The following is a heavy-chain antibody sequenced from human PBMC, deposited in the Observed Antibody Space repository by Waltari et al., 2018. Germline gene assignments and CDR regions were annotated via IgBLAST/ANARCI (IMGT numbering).Heavy chain of an antibody. CDR3: ARLRTPPYGDYRLYFDY. Sequence: QLQLQESGPGLVKPSETLSLTCTVSGGSISSSSYYWGWIRQPPGKGLEWIGSIYYSGSTYHNPSLKSRVTISVDTSKNQFSLKLSSVTAADTAVYYCARLRTPPYGDYRLYFDYWGQGTLVTVSS. J-gene: IGHJ4*02. V-gene: IGHV4-39*01. CDR1: GGSISSSSYY. CDR2: IYYSGST. D-gene: IGHD4-17*01.